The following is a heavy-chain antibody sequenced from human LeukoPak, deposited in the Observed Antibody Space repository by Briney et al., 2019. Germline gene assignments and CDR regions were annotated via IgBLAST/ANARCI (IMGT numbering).Heavy chain of an antibody. CDR3: AREIAVAGTTGLDY. Sequence: PGRSLRLSCAASGFTFSSYNMHWVRQAPGKGLEWVAVISYDGRNKYYADSVKGRYTISRDNAKNSLYLQMNSLRAEDTAVYYCAREIAVAGTTGLDYWGQGTLVTVSS. J-gene: IGHJ4*02. D-gene: IGHD6-19*01. CDR2: ISYDGRNK. CDR1: GFTFSSYN. V-gene: IGHV3-30*03.